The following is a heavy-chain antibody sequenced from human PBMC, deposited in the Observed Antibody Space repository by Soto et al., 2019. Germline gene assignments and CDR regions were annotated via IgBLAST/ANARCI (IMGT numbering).Heavy chain of an antibody. CDR3: ATENRYNWNYNYYYYMDV. D-gene: IGHD1-20*01. CDR2: TYYRSKWYN. Sequence: SQTLSLTCAISGDRVSSNSAAWNWIRQSPSRGLEWLGRTYYRSKWYNDYAVSVKSRITINPDTSKNQFSLQLNSVTPEDTAVYYCATENRYNWNYNYYYYMDVWGKGTTVTVSS. V-gene: IGHV6-1*01. J-gene: IGHJ6*03. CDR1: GDRVSSNSAA.